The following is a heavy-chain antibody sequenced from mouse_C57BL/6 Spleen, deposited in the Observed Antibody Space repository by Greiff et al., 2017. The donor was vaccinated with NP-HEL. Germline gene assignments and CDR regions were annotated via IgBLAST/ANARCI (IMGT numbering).Heavy chain of an antibody. CDR3: ARSYYYVSSQEAMDY. J-gene: IGHJ4*01. CDR1: GFTFTDYY. CDR2: IRNKANGYTT. D-gene: IGHD1-1*01. Sequence: EVMLVESGGGLVQPGGSLSLSCAASGFTFTDYYMSWVRQPPGKALEWLGFIRNKANGYTTEYSASVKGRFNISRDNSQSILYLQMNALRAEDRATYYCARSYYYVSSQEAMDYWGQGTSVTVSS. V-gene: IGHV7-3*01.